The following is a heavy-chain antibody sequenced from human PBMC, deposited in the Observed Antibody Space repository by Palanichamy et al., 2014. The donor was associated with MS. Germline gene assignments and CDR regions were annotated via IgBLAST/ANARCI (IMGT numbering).Heavy chain of an antibody. CDR2: INHGGST. V-gene: IGHV4-34*01. J-gene: IGHJ5*02. D-gene: IGHD3-16*01. CDR3: AEGEEETTRRGYNWFDP. Sequence: QVQLQQWGAGRLTPSETLSLTCAVYGSSFKSYYWNWIRQPPGKGLEWIGEINHGGSTNFNPSLKSRVTMSMDTSKNQFSLKLTSVTAADTAVYYCAEGEEETTRRGYNWFDPWGQGSLVTVSS. CDR1: GSSFKSYY.